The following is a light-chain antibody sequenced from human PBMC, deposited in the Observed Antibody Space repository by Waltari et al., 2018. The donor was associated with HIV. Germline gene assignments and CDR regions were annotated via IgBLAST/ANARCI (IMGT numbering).Light chain of an antibody. V-gene: IGKV1-39*01. CDR3: QQSYIAYT. J-gene: IGKJ2*01. CDR1: RSISTF. CDR2: SAS. Sequence: EIQMTQSPSSLSASVGDRVTITCRASRSISTFLNWYQQKPGKAPKLLIYSASSLQSWVPSRFSGSGSGTDFTLTISSLQTEDSASYFCQQSYIAYTFGQGTKLEI.